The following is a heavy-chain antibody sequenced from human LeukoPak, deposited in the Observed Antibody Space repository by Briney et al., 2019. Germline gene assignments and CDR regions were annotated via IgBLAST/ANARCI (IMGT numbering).Heavy chain of an antibody. CDR2: ISWNSGKI. V-gene: IGHV3-9*01. Sequence: GGSLRLSCVASGLTFDDYAMHWVRQAPGKGLNWVSSISWNSGKIAYADSVKGRFTISRDNAKNSLYLQMNSLRAEDTAVYYCARRTYYGMDVWGQGTTVTVSS. J-gene: IGHJ6*02. CDR1: GLTFDDYA. CDR3: ARRTYYGMDV.